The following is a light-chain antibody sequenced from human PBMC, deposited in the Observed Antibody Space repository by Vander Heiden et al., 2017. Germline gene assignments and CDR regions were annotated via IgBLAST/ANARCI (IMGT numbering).Light chain of an antibody. CDR3: QQFYSTPT. V-gene: IGKV4-1*01. Sequence: DIVMTQSPDSLSVSLGERATINCKSSQSVLYISNNKNYLAWYQQRPGQPPKLLIYWASTQESGVPDRFSGSGSGTDFTLTISSLQAEDVAVYYCQQFYSTPTFGQGTRVEIQ. CDR2: WAS. J-gene: IGKJ1*01. CDR1: QSVLYISNNKNY.